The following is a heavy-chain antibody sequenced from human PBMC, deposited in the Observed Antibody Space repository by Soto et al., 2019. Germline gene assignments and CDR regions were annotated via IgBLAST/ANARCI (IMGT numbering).Heavy chain of an antibody. Sequence: ASVKVSCKASGYTFTSYYMHWVRQAPGQGLEWMGIINPSGGSTSYAQKFQGRVTMTRDTSTSTVYMELSSLRSEDTAVYYCARVKGSQLLLRYYYYYSIDVWGQGTTVTVS. D-gene: IGHD2-15*01. CDR2: INPSGGST. J-gene: IGHJ6*02. V-gene: IGHV1-46*01. CDR3: ARVKGSQLLLRYYYYYSIDV. CDR1: GYTFTSYY.